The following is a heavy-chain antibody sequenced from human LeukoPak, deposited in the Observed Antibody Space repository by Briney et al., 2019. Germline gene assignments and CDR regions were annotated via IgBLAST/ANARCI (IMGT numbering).Heavy chain of an antibody. CDR1: GFTFSSYA. D-gene: IGHD3-3*01. Sequence: GRSLRLSCAASGFTFSSYAMHWVRQAPGKGLEWVAVISYDGSNKYYADSVKGRFTISRDNSKNTLYLQMNSLRAEDTAVYYCARERGEFWSGYPWYMDVWGKGTTVTVSS. CDR2: ISYDGSNK. CDR3: ARERGEFWSGYPWYMDV. V-gene: IGHV3-30*01. J-gene: IGHJ6*03.